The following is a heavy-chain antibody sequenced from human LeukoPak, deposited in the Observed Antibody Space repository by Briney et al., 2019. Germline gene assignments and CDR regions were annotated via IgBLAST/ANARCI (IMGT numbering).Heavy chain of an antibody. J-gene: IGHJ4*02. V-gene: IGHV3-15*01. CDR2: IKSKTDGGTT. Sequence: GGSLRLSCAASGFTFSNAWMSWVRQAPGKGLEWVGRIKSKTDGGTTDYAAPVKGRFTISRDDSKNTLYLQMNSLKTEDTAVYYCTTRLPYSSGWSWAPQFDYWGQGTLVTVSS. D-gene: IGHD6-19*01. CDR1: GFTFSNAW. CDR3: TTRLPYSSGWSWAPQFDY.